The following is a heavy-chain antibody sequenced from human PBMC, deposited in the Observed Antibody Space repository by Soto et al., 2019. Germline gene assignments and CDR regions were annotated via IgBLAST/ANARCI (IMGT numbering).Heavy chain of an antibody. CDR3: AREEWEHYYGIDV. D-gene: IGHD1-1*01. J-gene: IGHJ6*02. CDR1: GYTFTGYY. Sequence: ASVKVSCKASGYTFTGYYMHWVRQAPGQGLEWMGWINPNSGGTNYAQKFQGWVTMTRDTSISTAYMELSRLRSDDTAVYYCAREEWEHYYGIDVWGQGTKVTVSS. CDR2: INPNSGGT. V-gene: IGHV1-2*04.